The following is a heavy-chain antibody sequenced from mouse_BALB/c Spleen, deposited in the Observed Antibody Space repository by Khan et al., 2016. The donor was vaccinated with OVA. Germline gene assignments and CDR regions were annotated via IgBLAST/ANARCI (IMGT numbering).Heavy chain of an antibody. V-gene: IGHV1S137*01. Sequence: QVQLQQSGAELVRPGVSVKISCKGSGYTFTDFTIHWVKQSHALSLEWIGVISTYYGDVTYNQKFKGKATMTVDKSSSPTYMELARLTSEDSASYDWTSGAWGSRFAYWGQGTLVTVSA. CDR2: ISTYYGDV. CDR1: GYTFTDFT. J-gene: IGHJ3*01. CDR3: TSGAWGSRFAY.